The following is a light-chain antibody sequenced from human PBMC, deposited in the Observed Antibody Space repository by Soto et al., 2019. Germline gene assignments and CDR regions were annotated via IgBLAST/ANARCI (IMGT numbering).Light chain of an antibody. CDR3: PQRSNRXPVT. J-gene: IGKJ4*01. Sequence: EIVLTQSPATLSLSPGERATLSCRAIQSINRHLACYQQKPGQARRLLILDASDRATGIPARFSGSGSGTDFTITISSIEPEDFAVYYCPQRSNRXPVTFGGGTKV. V-gene: IGKV3-11*01. CDR1: QSINRH. CDR2: DAS.